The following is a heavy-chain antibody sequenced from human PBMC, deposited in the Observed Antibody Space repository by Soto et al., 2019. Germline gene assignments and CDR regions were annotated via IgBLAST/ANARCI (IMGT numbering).Heavy chain of an antibody. CDR2: IKSEEYGATT. J-gene: IGHJ4*02. D-gene: IGHD6-13*01. V-gene: IGHV3-15*01. CDR3: TTTNGYVAPTEY. Sequence: EVQLVESGGGLAKPAGSLRLSCAASELTVSNAWMTWVRQAPGKGPEWVGHIKSEEYGATTEYAAPVSGRFIISRDDSKNTVSLQRNSLKREDTAVYYCTTTNGYVAPTEYWGQGTLVTVSS. CDR1: ELTVSNAW.